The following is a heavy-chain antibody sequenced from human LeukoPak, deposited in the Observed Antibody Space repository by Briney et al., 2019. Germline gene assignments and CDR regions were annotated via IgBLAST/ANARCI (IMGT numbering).Heavy chain of an antibody. Sequence: PGGSLRLSCAASGFTFSSYAMSWVRQAPGKGLEWVSAISGSGGSTYYADSVKGRFTISRDNSKNTLYLQMNSLRAEDTAVYCADWNHGGAFDIWGQGTMVTVSS. CDR2: ISGSGGST. J-gene: IGHJ3*02. D-gene: IGHD1-1*01. CDR1: GFTFSSYA. CDR3: DWNHGGAFDI. V-gene: IGHV3-23*01.